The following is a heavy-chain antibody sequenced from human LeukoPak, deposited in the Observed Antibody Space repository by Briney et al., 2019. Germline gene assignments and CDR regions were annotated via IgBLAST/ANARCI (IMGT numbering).Heavy chain of an antibody. CDR1: GGSTNSYF. Sequence: PSETLSLTCTVSGGSTNSYFWTWIRQPPGKGLEWIGYISYSGSTKYNPSLKSRVTISLDTSKNQFSLNLSSVTAADTAVYYCARDIRGYNYGWFDYWGQGTLVTVSS. CDR2: ISYSGST. D-gene: IGHD5-18*01. J-gene: IGHJ4*02. CDR3: ARDIRGYNYGWFDY. V-gene: IGHV4-59*01.